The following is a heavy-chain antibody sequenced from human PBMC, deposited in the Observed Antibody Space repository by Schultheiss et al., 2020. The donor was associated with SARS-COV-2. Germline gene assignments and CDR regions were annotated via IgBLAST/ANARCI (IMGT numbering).Heavy chain of an antibody. V-gene: IGHV4-39*07. Sequence: SETLSLTCTVSGGSISSSSYYWGWIRQPPGKGLEWIGSIYYSGSTYYNPSLKSRVTISVDTSKNQFSLKLSSVTAADTAVYFCTRGGEIQVWTTDYYYYGMDVWGQGTTVTVSS. J-gene: IGHJ6*02. CDR1: GGSISSSSYY. D-gene: IGHD5-18*01. CDR3: TRGGEIQVWTTDYYYYGMDV. CDR2: IYYSGST.